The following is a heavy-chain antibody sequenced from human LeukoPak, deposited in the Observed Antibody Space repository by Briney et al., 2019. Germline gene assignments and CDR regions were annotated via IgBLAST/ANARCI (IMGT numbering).Heavy chain of an antibody. CDR1: GFTFTNYA. D-gene: IGHD2-21*01. V-gene: IGHV3-23*01. CDR2: ISNSGETT. J-gene: IGHJ4*02. CDR3: ARGLWWSKYYFDY. Sequence: RGSLRLSCAASGFTFTNYAMSWVRQAPGKGLDFVSSISNSGETTNYADSVKGRFTISRDNSKNTLYLQMNSLRAEDTAVYYCARGLWWSKYYFDYWGQGTLVTVSS.